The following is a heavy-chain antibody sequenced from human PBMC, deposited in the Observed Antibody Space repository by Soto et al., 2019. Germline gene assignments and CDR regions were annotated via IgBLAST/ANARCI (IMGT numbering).Heavy chain of an antibody. D-gene: IGHD3-9*01. CDR2: INAGNGNT. CDR1: RFALTSYA. CDR3: ERGGERYFDWLLFAP. J-gene: IGHJ5*02. Sequence: KASSKAPRFALTSYAMHWARQSPRKRLEWMGWINAGNGNTKYSQKFQGRVTITRDTSASTAYMELSSLRSEDTAVYYCERGGERYFDWLLFAPWGQGTLVTVSS. V-gene: IGHV1-3*01.